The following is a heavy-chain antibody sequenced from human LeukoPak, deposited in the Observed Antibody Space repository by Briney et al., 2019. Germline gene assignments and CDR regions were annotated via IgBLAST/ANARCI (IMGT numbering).Heavy chain of an antibody. J-gene: IGHJ4*02. Sequence: GGSLRLSCAAAGFTFSSYAMSWVRQAPGKGLEWVSAISGSGGSTYYADSVKGRFTISRDNSKNTLYLQMNSLRAEDTAVYYCAKVPVATIREIDYWGQGTLVTVSS. CDR3: AKVPVATIREIDY. CDR2: ISGSGGST. V-gene: IGHV3-23*01. D-gene: IGHD5-12*01. CDR1: GFTFSSYA.